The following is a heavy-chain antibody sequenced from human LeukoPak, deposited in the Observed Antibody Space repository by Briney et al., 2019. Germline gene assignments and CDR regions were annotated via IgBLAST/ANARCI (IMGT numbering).Heavy chain of an antibody. J-gene: IGHJ4*02. V-gene: IGHV3-11*06. CDR1: GLTFSDYY. CDR3: AREVQLWLRGGVDY. CDR2: ISSSSSYT. Sequence: GGSLRLSCAASGLTFSDYYMSWIRQAPGKGLEWVSYISSSSSYTNYADSVKGRFTISRDNAKNSLYLQMNSLRAEDTAVYYCAREVQLWLRGGVDYWGQGTLVTVSS. D-gene: IGHD5-18*01.